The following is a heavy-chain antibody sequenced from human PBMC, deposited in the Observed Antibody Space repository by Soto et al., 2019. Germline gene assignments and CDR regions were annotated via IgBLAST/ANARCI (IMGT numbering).Heavy chain of an antibody. CDR1: GGSISSGDYY. CDR3: ARIDPVRYFDWLFDY. J-gene: IGHJ4*02. CDR2: IDCDGDK. D-gene: IGHD3-9*01. Sequence: TLSLTCTVSGGSISSGDYYWSWIRQPPGKGLEWLARIDCDGDKYYSTSLKTRLTISKDTSKNQVVLTMTNMDPADTATYYCARIDPVRYFDWLFDYWGQGTLVTVSS. V-gene: IGHV2-70*11.